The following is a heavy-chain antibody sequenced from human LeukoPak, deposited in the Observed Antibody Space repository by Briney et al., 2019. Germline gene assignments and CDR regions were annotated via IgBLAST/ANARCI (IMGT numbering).Heavy chain of an antibody. CDR3: ARVTGYMTEDYFDY. CDR1: GGSISSYY. CDR2: IYYRGST. Sequence: PAETLSLTCTVSGGSISSYYWIGSRQPPGKGREGSGYIYYRGSTNDNPSLKSRVTISVDTSKNPFSLKLSSVAAADTAVYYCARVTGYMTEDYFDYWGQGTLISVSS. J-gene: IGHJ4*02. V-gene: IGHV4-59*01. D-gene: IGHD6-13*01.